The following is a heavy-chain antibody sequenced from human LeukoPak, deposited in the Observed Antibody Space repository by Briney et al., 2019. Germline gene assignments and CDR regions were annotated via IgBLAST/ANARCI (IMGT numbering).Heavy chain of an antibody. CDR2: IYTSGST. D-gene: IGHD3-22*01. Sequence: PSETLSLTCTVSGGSISSYYWSWIRQPAGKGLEWIGRIYTSGSTNYNPSLKSRVTMSVDTSKNQFSLKLSSVTAADTAVYYCAREEGDDSSGYWTNWFDPWGQGTLVTVSS. J-gene: IGHJ5*02. CDR1: GGSISSYY. CDR3: AREEGDDSSGYWTNWFDP. V-gene: IGHV4-4*07.